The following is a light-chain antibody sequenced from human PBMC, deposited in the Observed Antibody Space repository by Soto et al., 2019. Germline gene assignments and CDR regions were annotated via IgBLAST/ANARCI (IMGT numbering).Light chain of an antibody. Sequence: QSVLTQPPSVSAAPGQKVTISCSGSSSNIGNNYVFWYQQLPGTAPKLLIYDNDKRPSRIPDRFSGSKSGTSATLGITGLQTGNDADYYCATWDRSLSVGVFGGGTKLTVL. CDR1: SSNIGNNY. CDR2: DND. V-gene: IGLV1-51*01. J-gene: IGLJ2*01. CDR3: ATWDRSLSVGV.